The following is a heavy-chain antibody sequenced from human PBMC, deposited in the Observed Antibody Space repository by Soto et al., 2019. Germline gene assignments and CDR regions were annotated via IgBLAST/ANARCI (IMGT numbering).Heavy chain of an antibody. D-gene: IGHD5-18*01. CDR3: ARDQGLFVHTGMVIDYYGMDV. J-gene: IGHJ6*02. CDR1: GGTFTSYA. V-gene: IGHV1-69*01. CDR2: IIPGFDTT. Sequence: QVHLVQSGAEVRKPGSSVKVSCTTSGGTFTSYAVSWVRQVPGQGLQWMGGIIPGFDTTFYAQKFQGRVTTTADESTNSAYMELRGLRSEDTAVYYCARDQGLFVHTGMVIDYYGMDVWGPGTTVTVSS.